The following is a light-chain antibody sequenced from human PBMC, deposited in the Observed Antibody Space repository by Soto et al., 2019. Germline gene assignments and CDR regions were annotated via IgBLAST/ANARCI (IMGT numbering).Light chain of an antibody. CDR3: QQYDISPRT. V-gene: IGKV3-20*01. CDR2: GSS. CDR1: QSLNSFY. J-gene: IGKJ1*01. Sequence: EIVLTQSPGTLSLSPGERATLSSRASQSLNSFYLAWYQQKPGQAPRLLIYGSSNRATGIPDRFSGSGSGTDFTLTISRLDPEDFAVYYCQQYDISPRTFGQGTKVDIK.